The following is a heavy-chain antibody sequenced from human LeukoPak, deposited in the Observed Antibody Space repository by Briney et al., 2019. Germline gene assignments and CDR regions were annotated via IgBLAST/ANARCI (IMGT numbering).Heavy chain of an antibody. CDR1: GFIFDDYG. J-gene: IGHJ4*02. V-gene: IGHV3-20*04. Sequence: PGGSLRLSCAASGFIFDDYGMSWVRQGPGKGLEWVSGINWNGGSTSYADSVKGRFTISRDMAKNSLSLEMNSLRAEDTAVYYCARDLREGMVYWGQGTLVAVSS. D-gene: IGHD3-10*01. CDR2: INWNGGST. CDR3: ARDLREGMVY.